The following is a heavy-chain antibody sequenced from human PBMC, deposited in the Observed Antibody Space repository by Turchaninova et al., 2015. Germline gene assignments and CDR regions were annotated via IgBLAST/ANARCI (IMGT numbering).Heavy chain of an antibody. CDR2: ISGSGGST. CDR1: GFRFSKYT. CDR3: AKEVSYYGSGSYPHAFDI. D-gene: IGHD3-10*01. Sequence: EVQLVGPGGGLVQPGGSLRLSCAASGFRFSKYTMSWVRQAPGKGLEWGSVISGSGGSTAYADSVKGRFTISRDNSKNTLYLQMNSLRADDTAVYYCAKEVSYYGSGSYPHAFDIWGQGTMVTVSS. V-gene: IGHV3-23*04. J-gene: IGHJ3*02.